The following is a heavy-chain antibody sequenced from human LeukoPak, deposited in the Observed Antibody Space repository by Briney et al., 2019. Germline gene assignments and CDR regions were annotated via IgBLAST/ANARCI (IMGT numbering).Heavy chain of an antibody. CDR2: IWNDGSNK. D-gene: IGHD3-10*01. Sequence: GGSLRLSCAASGFTFSTYGMHWVRQAPGKGLEWVAVIWNDGSNKYYTDSVKGRFTISRDNSKNTLYLQMNSLRAEDTAVYSCARASGPFDYWGQGTLVTVSS. CDR1: GFTFSTYG. CDR3: ARASGPFDY. V-gene: IGHV3-33*01. J-gene: IGHJ4*02.